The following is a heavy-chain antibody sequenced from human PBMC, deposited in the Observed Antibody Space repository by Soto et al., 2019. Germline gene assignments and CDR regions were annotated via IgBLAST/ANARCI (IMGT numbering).Heavy chain of an antibody. CDR3: TRDASRDSSARGWFEP. V-gene: IGHV3-21*01. CDR1: GFTFRSFT. J-gene: IGHJ5*02. Sequence: PGWSLRLSCAASGFTFRSFTMNWVRQAPGKGLEWVSTISSNSAYIYYTDALRGRFTISRDNAKNSLHLQMNSLRAEDTAVYYCTRDASRDSSARGWFEPWGPGTLVTVS. CDR2: ISSNSAYI. D-gene: IGHD6-13*01.